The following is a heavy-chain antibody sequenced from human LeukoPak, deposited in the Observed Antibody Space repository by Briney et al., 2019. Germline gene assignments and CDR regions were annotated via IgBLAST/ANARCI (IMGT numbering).Heavy chain of an antibody. CDR1: GFTFSSYW. V-gene: IGHV3-7*04. CDR2: INQDGSEK. CDR3: ARPYSSSEAFDI. J-gene: IGHJ3*02. D-gene: IGHD6-13*01. Sequence: GGSLRLSCAGSGFTFSSYWMSWVRQAPGKGLEWVANINQDGSEKYYVDSVKGRFTISRDNAKNSLYLQMNSLRAEDTAVYYCARPYSSSEAFDIWGQGTMVTVSS.